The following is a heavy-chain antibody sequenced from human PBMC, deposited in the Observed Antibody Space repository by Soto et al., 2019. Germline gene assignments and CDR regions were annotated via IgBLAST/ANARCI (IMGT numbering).Heavy chain of an antibody. J-gene: IGHJ6*02. V-gene: IGHV5-51*01. Sequence: GESLKISCKSSGYSFTSYWIGWVRQMYGKGLEWMGIIYPDDSDTRYSPSFQGQVTISADKSISIAYLQMTSLKAEDTAVYYCTTAAVTSRYYFYTLDVWGQGTTVTV. D-gene: IGHD2-2*01. CDR3: TTAAVTSRYYFYTLDV. CDR1: GYSFTSYW. CDR2: IYPDDSDT.